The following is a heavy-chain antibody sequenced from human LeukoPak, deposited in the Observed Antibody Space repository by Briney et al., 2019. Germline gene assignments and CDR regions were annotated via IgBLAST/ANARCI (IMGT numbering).Heavy chain of an antibody. J-gene: IGHJ4*02. Sequence: GGSLRLSCETFGFTFSSYSMNWVRQAPGKGLEWVSYISSSSSTIYYAESVRGRFTISRDNVQSSVYLQMNSLRVEDTAVYYCARDPMTLVTSRSAVDGNPPEYWGLGTLVTVSS. CDR1: GFTFSSYS. CDR3: ARDPMTLVTSRSAVDGNPPEY. V-gene: IGHV3-48*01. CDR2: ISSSSSTI. D-gene: IGHD4-17*01.